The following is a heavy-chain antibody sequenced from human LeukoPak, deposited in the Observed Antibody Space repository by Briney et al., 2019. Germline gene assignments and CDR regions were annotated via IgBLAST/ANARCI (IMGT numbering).Heavy chain of an antibody. D-gene: IGHD3-3*01. Sequence: GGSLRLSCSASGFTFSSYAMHWVRQAPGKGLEYVSAISSNGGSTYYADSVKGRFTISRDNSKNTLYLQMRSLRAEDTAVYYCVKAYYDFWSGTDNWGQGTLVTVSS. CDR2: ISSNGGST. J-gene: IGHJ4*02. CDR3: VKAYYDFWSGTDN. V-gene: IGHV3-64D*09. CDR1: GFTFSSYA.